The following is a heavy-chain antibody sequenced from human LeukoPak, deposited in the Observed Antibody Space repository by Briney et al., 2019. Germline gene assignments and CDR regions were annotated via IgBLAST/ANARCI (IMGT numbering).Heavy chain of an antibody. Sequence: PGGSLRLSCAGSGFTFSSYAMNWVRQAPGKGLEWVSGICGSGGSTYYADSVKGRFTISRDNSKNTLYLQMNSLRAEDAAIYYCAKDRIWSGYSKYYFDCWGQGTLVTVSS. D-gene: IGHD3-3*01. CDR1: GFTFSSYA. V-gene: IGHV3-23*01. CDR3: AKDRIWSGYSKYYFDC. CDR2: ICGSGGST. J-gene: IGHJ4*02.